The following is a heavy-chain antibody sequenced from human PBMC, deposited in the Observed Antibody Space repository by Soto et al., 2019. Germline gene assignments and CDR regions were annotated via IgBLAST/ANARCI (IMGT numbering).Heavy chain of an antibody. Sequence: PXXSLRLSCAASGFTFSSYSMHWVPQAPGKGLEWVSYISSSSSTIYYADSVKGRFTISRDNAKNSLYLQMNSLRDEDTAVYYCARVKGDTIGGMDVWGQGTTVTVSS. J-gene: IGHJ6*02. CDR2: ISSSSSTI. CDR1: GFTFSSYS. V-gene: IGHV3-48*02. D-gene: IGHD3-3*01. CDR3: ARVKGDTIGGMDV.